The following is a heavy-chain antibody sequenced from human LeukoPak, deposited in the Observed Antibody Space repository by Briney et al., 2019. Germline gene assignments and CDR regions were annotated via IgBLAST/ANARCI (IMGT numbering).Heavy chain of an antibody. CDR1: GFTFDDYA. J-gene: IGHJ4*02. CDR3: AKVRGTYSSGYYFDS. Sequence: GGSLRLSCAASGFTFDDYAMHWVRQAPGKGLEWVSGISWNSGSIDYADSVKGRFTISRDNAKNSLFLQMDSLRTEDTAFYYCAKVRGTYSSGYYFDSWGQGTLVTVSS. D-gene: IGHD6-19*01. CDR2: ISWNSGSI. V-gene: IGHV3-9*01.